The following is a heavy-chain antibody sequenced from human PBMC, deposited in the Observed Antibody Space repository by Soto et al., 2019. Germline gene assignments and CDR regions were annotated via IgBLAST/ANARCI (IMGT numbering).Heavy chain of an antibody. CDR3: AKSYGDYGYFDY. D-gene: IGHD4-17*01. J-gene: IGHJ4*02. V-gene: IGHV3-30-3*02. Sequence: LRLSCAASGFTFSSYAMHWVRQAPGKGLEWVAVISYDGSNKYYADSVKGRFTISRDNSKNMLYLQMNSLRAEDTAVYYCAKSYGDYGYFDYWGQGTLVTVSS. CDR2: ISYDGSNK. CDR1: GFTFSSYA.